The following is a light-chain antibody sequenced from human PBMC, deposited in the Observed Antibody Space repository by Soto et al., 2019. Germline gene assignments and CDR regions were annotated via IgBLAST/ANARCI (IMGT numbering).Light chain of an antibody. CDR2: EVT. J-gene: IGLJ2*01. V-gene: IGLV2-8*01. Sequence: QSALTQPPSASGSPGQSVAISCTGTSSDIGRYNYVSWYQQHPGKAPKLIIYEVTQRPSGVPDRFSGSKSGNTASLTVSGLQAEDEADYYCSSYAGINPAFGGGTKVTVL. CDR3: SSYAGINPA. CDR1: SSDIGRYNY.